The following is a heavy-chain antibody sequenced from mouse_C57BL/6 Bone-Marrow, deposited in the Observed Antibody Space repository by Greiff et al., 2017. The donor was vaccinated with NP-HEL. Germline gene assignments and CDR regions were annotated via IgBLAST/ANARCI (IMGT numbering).Heavy chain of an antibody. J-gene: IGHJ1*03. D-gene: IGHD1-1*01. CDR2: IYPGDGDT. CDR1: GYAFSSSW. V-gene: IGHV1-82*01. Sequence: VQLHQSGPELVKPGASVKISCKASGYAFSSSWMNWVKQRPGKGLEWIGRIYPGDGDTNYNGKFKGKATLTADKSSSTAYMQLSSLTSEDSAVYFCARNGYGSSLYWYFDVWGTGTTVTVSS. CDR3: ARNGYGSSLYWYFDV.